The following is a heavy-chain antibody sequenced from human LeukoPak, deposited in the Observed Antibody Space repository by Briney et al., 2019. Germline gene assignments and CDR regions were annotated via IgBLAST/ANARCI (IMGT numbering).Heavy chain of an antibody. V-gene: IGHV4-39*01. CDR2: IRFSGTA. Sequence: SETLSLTCSASGDSINTGGYYWGWVRQSPGKGLEWIGSIRFSGTAFYNPSFRGRVAISIDTSRNEFSLRVTSVTATDTAIYYCARQDDQDHGDPNWFDPWGQGILVTVSS. J-gene: IGHJ5*02. CDR3: ARQDDQDHGDPNWFDP. CDR1: GDSINTGGYY. D-gene: IGHD4-17*01.